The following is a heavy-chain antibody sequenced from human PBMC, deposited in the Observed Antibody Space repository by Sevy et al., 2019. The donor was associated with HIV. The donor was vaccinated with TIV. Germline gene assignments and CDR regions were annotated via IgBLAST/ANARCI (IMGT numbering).Heavy chain of an antibody. J-gene: IGHJ4*02. Sequence: GESLKISCKGSGYSFTSYWIGWVRQMPGKGLEWMGIIYPGDSDTRYSPSFQGQVTISADKSSSTAYLQWSSLKASDAAMYYCARVLPGTILDNSFDYWGQGTLVTVSS. CDR3: ARVLPGTILDNSFDY. CDR1: GYSFTSYW. V-gene: IGHV5-51*01. D-gene: IGHD3-3*01. CDR2: IYPGDSDT.